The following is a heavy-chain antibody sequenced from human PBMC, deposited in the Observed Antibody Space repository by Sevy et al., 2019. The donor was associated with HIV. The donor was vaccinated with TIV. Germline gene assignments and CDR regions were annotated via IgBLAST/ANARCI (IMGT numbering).Heavy chain of an antibody. CDR1: GFTFSSYG. Sequence: GGSLRLSCAASGFTFSSYGMHWVRQAPGKGLEWVAVISYDGSNKYYADSVKGRFTISRDNSKNTLYLQMNSLRAEDTAVYYCAKDFFWSGYYYFDYWGQGTLVTVSP. D-gene: IGHD3-3*01. J-gene: IGHJ4*02. CDR2: ISYDGSNK. V-gene: IGHV3-30*18. CDR3: AKDFFWSGYYYFDY.